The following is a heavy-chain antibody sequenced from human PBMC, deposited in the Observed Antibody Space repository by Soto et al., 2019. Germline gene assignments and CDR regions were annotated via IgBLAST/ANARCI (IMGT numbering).Heavy chain of an antibody. CDR2: IYPSDSDT. Sequence: GEALKISCQGSGYSFTSYWIGWVRQMPGKGLEWMGLIYPSDSDTRYSPSFQGQVTFSADRSINTGYLQWPTLKASDTAIYYCAIGTGLRYYPEYWGQGTLVTVSS. V-gene: IGHV5-51*01. CDR1: GYSFTSYW. CDR3: AIGTGLRYYPEY. D-gene: IGHD1-26*01. J-gene: IGHJ4*02.